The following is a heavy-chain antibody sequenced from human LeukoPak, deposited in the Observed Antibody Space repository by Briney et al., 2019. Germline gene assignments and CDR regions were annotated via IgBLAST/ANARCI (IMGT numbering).Heavy chain of an antibody. D-gene: IGHD2-21*02. CDR2: IYYSGST. CDR1: GGSISSYY. CDR3: ARAPYCGGDCYELDY. Sequence: SETLSLTXTVSGGSISSYYWSWIRQPPGKGLEWIGYIYYSGSTNYNPSLKSRVTISVDTSKNQFSLKLSSVTAADTAVYYCARAPYCGGDCYELDYWGQGTLVTVSS. J-gene: IGHJ4*02. V-gene: IGHV4-59*01.